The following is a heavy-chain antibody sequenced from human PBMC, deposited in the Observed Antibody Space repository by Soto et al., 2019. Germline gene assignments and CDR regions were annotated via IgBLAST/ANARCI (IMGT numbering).Heavy chain of an antibody. CDR2: INHSGST. CDR1: GGSFSGYY. D-gene: IGHD6-13*01. Sequence: QVQLQQWGAGLLKPSETLSLTCAVYGGSFSGYYWSWIRQPPGKGLEWIGEINHSGSTNYNPSLKSRVTISVDTSKNQFSLKLSSVTAADTAVYYCARADYSSSPKNYGMDVWGQGTTVTVSS. J-gene: IGHJ6*02. V-gene: IGHV4-34*01. CDR3: ARADYSSSPKNYGMDV.